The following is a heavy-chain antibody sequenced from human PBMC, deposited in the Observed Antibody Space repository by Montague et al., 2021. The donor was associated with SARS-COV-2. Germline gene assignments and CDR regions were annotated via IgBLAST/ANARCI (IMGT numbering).Heavy chain of an antibody. CDR2: IYTCWST. Sequence: SETLSLTCIVSGGSISSYYWCWIRQPAGQGLDWIGRIYTCWSTNYNPSLNIQVTMSVYTSKTQFPLKLSTVTAAATAAYYCASDGSAVAGLPGSYGLDVWGQGITVDV. D-gene: IGHD6-19*01. V-gene: IGHV4-4*07. J-gene: IGHJ6*02. CDR3: ASDGSAVAGLPGSYGLDV. CDR1: GGSISSYY.